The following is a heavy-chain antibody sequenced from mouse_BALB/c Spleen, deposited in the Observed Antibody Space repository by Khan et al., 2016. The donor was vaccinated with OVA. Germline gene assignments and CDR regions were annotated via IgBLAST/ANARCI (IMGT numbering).Heavy chain of an antibody. D-gene: IGHD1-1*01. V-gene: IGHV5-6*01. CDR2: VSTGGSYT. J-gene: IGHJ3*01. CDR1: GFTFSTYG. Sequence: EVQLQESGGDLVKPGGSLKLSCAASGFTFSTYGMSWVRQAPDKRLEWVATVSTGGSYTYYPDSVKGRFTISRDNAKNTLYLQMGVLRSEDTAMFYCTRLAYYYDSEGFAYWGQGTLVTVSA. CDR3: TRLAYYYDSEGFAY.